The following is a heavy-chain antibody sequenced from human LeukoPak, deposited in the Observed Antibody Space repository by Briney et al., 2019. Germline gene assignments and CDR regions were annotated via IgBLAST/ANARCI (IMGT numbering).Heavy chain of an antibody. D-gene: IGHD5-18*01. CDR1: GFTFSSYA. J-gene: IGHJ4*02. V-gene: IGHV3-33*08. CDR3: ARDAGYSYGYADY. Sequence: GGSLRLSCAASGFTFSSYAMHWVRRAPGKGLEWVAVIWYDGSKKYYADSVKGRFTISRDNSKNTLYLQMNSLRAEDTAVYYCARDAGYSYGYADYWGQGTLVTVSS. CDR2: IWYDGSKK.